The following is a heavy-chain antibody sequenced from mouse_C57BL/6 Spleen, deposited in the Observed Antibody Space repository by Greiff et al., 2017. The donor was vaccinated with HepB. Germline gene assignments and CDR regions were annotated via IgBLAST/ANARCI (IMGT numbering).Heavy chain of an antibody. D-gene: IGHD2-2*01. V-gene: IGHV1-81*01. CDR3: ARADGYDLAY. Sequence: QVQLQQSGAELARPGASVKLSCKASGYTFTSYGISWVKQRTGQGLEWIGEIYPRSGNTYYSEKFKGQATMTEDKSSRTGYMELRRLTSEDSAVYFCARADGYDLAYWGQGTLVTVSA. CDR2: IYPRSGNT. J-gene: IGHJ3*01. CDR1: GYTFTSYG.